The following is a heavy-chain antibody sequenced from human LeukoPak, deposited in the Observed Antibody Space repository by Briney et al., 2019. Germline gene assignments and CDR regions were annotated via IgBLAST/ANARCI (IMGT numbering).Heavy chain of an antibody. CDR2: IYDSGST. Sequence: TGGSLRLSCAASGFTVSSNFMSWVRQAPGKGLEWVSLIYDSGSTYYADSVKGRFTISRDNAKNTLYLQMNSLRAEDTAVYFCARDLRGNRDYWGQGTLVTVSS. J-gene: IGHJ4*02. CDR1: GFTVSSNF. CDR3: ARDLRGNRDY. D-gene: IGHD4-23*01. V-gene: IGHV3-66*01.